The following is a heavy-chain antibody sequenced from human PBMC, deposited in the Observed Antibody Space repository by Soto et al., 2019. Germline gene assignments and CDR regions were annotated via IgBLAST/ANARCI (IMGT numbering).Heavy chain of an antibody. CDR2: INHSGST. J-gene: IGHJ3*02. CDR3: ARGRDSSSWEDAFDI. D-gene: IGHD6-13*01. Sequence: SETLSLTCAVYGGSFSGYYWSWIRQPPGKGLEWIGEINHSGSTNYNPSLKSRVTISVDTSKNQFSLKLSSVTAADTAVYYCARGRDSSSWEDAFDIWGQGTMVTVSS. V-gene: IGHV4-34*01. CDR1: GGSFSGYY.